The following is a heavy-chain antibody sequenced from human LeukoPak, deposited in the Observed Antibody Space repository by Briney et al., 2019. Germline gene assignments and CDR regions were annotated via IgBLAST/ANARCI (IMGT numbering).Heavy chain of an antibody. V-gene: IGHV3-74*01. Sequence: GGSLRLSCAASGFSFSTYWMHWVRQAPGKGLVWVSRINTDGSHTSYADSVKGRFTISRDNAKNTLYLQMNSLRAEDTAVYYCARGGGIPFDYWGQGTLVPVSS. J-gene: IGHJ4*02. CDR2: INTDGSHT. D-gene: IGHD3-16*02. CDR1: GFSFSTYW. CDR3: ARGGGIPFDY.